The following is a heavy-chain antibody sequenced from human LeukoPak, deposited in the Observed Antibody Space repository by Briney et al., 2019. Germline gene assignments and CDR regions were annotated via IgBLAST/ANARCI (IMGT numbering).Heavy chain of an antibody. J-gene: IGHJ6*02. D-gene: IGHD2-15*01. Sequence: SETLSLTCTVSGGSVSSGDYYWSWIRQPPGKGLEWIGYIYYSGSTYYNPSLKSRVTISVDTSKNQFSLKLSSVTAADTAVYYCARSKGYCSGGSCFPYYYYGMDVWGQGTTVTVSS. V-gene: IGHV4-30-4*01. CDR1: GGSVSSGDYY. CDR3: ARSKGYCSGGSCFPYYYYGMDV. CDR2: IYYSGST.